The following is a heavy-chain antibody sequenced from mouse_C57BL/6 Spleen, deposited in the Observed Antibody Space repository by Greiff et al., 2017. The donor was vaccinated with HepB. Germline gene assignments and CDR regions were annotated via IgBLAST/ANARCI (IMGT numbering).Heavy chain of an antibody. CDR2: ISSGGDYI. J-gene: IGHJ2*01. Sequence: EVKLMESGEGLVKPGGSLKLSCAASGFTFSSYAMSWVRQTPEKRLEWVAYISSGGDYIYYADTVKGRFTISRDNARNTLYLQMSSLKSEDTAMYYCTRDAAQATGFDYWGQGTTLTVSS. CDR1: GFTFSSYA. CDR3: TRDAAQATGFDY. V-gene: IGHV5-9-1*02. D-gene: IGHD3-2*02.